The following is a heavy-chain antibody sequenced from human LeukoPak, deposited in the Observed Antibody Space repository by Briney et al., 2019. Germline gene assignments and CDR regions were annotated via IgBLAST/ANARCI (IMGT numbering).Heavy chain of an antibody. Sequence: GGSLRLSCSASGFTFSIAAMHWGRQAPGEGLQYVSVISGNGVSSYADSVKGRFIISRDNSKNTVYLQMSSLRAEDTAVYYCVGDGRDGYNKYFYHWGQGTLVTVSS. J-gene: IGHJ1*01. CDR1: GFTFSIAA. CDR3: VGDGRDGYNKYFYH. D-gene: IGHD5-24*01. CDR2: ISGNGVS. V-gene: IGHV3-64D*06.